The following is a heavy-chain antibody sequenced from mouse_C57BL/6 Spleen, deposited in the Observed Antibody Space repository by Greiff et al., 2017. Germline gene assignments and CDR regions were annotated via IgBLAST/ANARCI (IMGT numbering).Heavy chain of an antibody. D-gene: IGHD2-2*01. J-gene: IGHJ3*01. CDR1: GFSLTSYG. Sequence: QVHVKQSGPGLVAPSQSLSITCTVSGFSLTSYGVDWVRQPTGKGLEWLGVIWGGGSTNYTSALMSRLSISKDNSKSQVFLKMNSLQTDDTSMYYSAKREGLLWLFAYWGQGTLVTVSA. CDR2: IWGGGST. CDR3: AKREGLLWLFAY. V-gene: IGHV2-9*01.